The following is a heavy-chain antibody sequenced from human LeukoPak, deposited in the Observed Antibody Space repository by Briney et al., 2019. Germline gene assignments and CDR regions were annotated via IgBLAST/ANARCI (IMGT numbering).Heavy chain of an antibody. D-gene: IGHD3-22*01. CDR1: GFTFSSYA. Sequence: GGALRLSCAASGFTFSSYAMHGVRQAPGKGLEGVAVISYDGSKKYYADSVKGRFTISRDNSKNTLYLQMNSLRAEDTAVYYCARERQDSSGYYYGYFQHWGQGTLVTVSS. CDR3: ARERQDSSGYYYGYFQH. V-gene: IGHV3-30-3*01. CDR2: ISYDGSKK. J-gene: IGHJ1*01.